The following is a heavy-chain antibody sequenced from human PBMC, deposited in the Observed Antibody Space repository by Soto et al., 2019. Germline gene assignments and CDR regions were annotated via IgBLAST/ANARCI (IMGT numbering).Heavy chain of an antibody. V-gene: IGHV4-31*03. CDR1: GGSISSGGYY. CDR2: IYYSGST. CDR3: ARHPERIAQIGWFDP. J-gene: IGHJ5*02. Sequence: PSETLSLTCTVSGGSISSGGYYWSWIRQHPGKGLEWIGYIYYSGSTYYNPSLKSRVTISVDTSKNQFSLKLSSVTAADTAVYYCARHPERIAQIGWFDPWGQGTLITVSS. D-gene: IGHD6-13*01.